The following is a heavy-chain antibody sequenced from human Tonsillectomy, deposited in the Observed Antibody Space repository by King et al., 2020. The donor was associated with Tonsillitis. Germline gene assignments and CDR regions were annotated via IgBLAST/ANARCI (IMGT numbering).Heavy chain of an antibody. D-gene: IGHD3-10*01. CDR1: GFIVSSDY. J-gene: IGHJ4*02. V-gene: IGHV3-53*01. CDR2: IYRGGST. Sequence: VQLVESGGGLIQPGGSLRLSCAASGFIVSSDYMSWVRQAPGKGLEWVSVIYRGGSTSYADSVKGRFTISRDNSKNTLYLQMNSLGAEDTAVYYCARDYYGSGFFDYWGQGSLVTVSS. CDR3: ARDYYGSGFFDY.